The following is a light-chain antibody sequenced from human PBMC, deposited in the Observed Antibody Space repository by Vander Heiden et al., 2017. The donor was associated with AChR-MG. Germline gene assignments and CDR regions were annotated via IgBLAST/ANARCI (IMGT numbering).Light chain of an antibody. CDR2: DVT. V-gene: IGLV2-11*01. CDR3: CSHAGTYTGRYTV. J-gene: IGLJ3*02. Sequence: QSALTQPRLVSGSPGQSVTISCSGTNSDIGAYDYVSWYQQHPGKAPKLMIYDVTKRPSGVPDRFSGSKSGNTASLTISGLQAEDEADYYCCSHAGTYTGRYTVFGGGTKLTVL. CDR1: NSDIGAYDY.